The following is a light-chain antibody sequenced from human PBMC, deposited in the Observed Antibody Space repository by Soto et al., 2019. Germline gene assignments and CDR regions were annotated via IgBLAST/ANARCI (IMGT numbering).Light chain of an antibody. Sequence: SQMTQSPSAMSASVGDIVTITCRASQAIDSWLAWYQQKPGEAPKLLIFTGSLLHSGVPPRFSGSGSGTDFTLTISSLQPEDFATYYCQQTLSFPPTFGQGTKV. J-gene: IGKJ1*01. CDR2: TGS. V-gene: IGKV1-12*01. CDR1: QAIDSW. CDR3: QQTLSFPPT.